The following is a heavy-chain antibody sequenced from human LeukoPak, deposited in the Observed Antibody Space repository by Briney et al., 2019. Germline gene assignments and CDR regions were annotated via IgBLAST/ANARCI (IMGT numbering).Heavy chain of an antibody. D-gene: IGHD2-15*01. CDR2: INWNGGST. J-gene: IGHJ3*02. Sequence: GGSLRLSCAASGLTFDDYGMSWVRHAPGKGLEWVSDINWNGGSTGYADSVKGRFTISRDNAKNSLYLQMNSLRAEDTALYYCARGWFNAFDIWGQGTMVTVSS. CDR1: GLTFDDYG. V-gene: IGHV3-20*04. CDR3: ARGWFNAFDI.